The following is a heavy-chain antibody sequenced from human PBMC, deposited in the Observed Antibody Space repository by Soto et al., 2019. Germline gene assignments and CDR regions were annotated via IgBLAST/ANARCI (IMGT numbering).Heavy chain of an antibody. J-gene: IGHJ1*01. CDR2: IIPIFGTA. D-gene: IGHD6-19*01. Sequence: GASMKVSCKASGSTFSSYAISWVRQAPGQGLEWMGGIIPIFGTANYAQKFQGRVTITADESTSTAYMELSSLRSEDTAVYYCARVGSGWTMGEYCQHWGQGTLVTVSS. V-gene: IGHV1-69*13. CDR1: GSTFSSYA. CDR3: ARVGSGWTMGEYCQH.